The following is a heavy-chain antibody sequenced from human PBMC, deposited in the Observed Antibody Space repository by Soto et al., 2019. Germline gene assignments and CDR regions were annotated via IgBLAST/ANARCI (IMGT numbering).Heavy chain of an antibody. CDR1: GFTFSDYY. CDR3: ARGGHGSGSYLGSY. CDR2: ISTYSSYT. V-gene: IGHV3-11*06. J-gene: IGHJ4*02. D-gene: IGHD3-10*01. Sequence: GGSLRLSCTASGFTFSDYYMSWIRQAPGKGLEWLSYISTYSSYTNYADSVKGRFTISRDNANNSLFLQLDSLRVEDTAVYYCARGGHGSGSYLGSYWGQGILVTVSS.